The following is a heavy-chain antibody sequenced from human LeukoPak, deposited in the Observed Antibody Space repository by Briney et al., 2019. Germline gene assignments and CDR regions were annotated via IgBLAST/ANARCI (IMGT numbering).Heavy chain of an antibody. Sequence: SVKVSCKASGGTFSSYAISWVRQAPGQGLEWMGGMIPIFGTANYAQKFQGRVTITTDESTSTAYMELSSLRSEDTAVYYCASGYCSSTSCYPLYYYYMDVWGKGTTVTVSS. J-gene: IGHJ6*03. CDR2: MIPIFGTA. CDR1: GGTFSSYA. CDR3: ASGYCSSTSCYPLYYYYMDV. V-gene: IGHV1-69*05. D-gene: IGHD2-2*01.